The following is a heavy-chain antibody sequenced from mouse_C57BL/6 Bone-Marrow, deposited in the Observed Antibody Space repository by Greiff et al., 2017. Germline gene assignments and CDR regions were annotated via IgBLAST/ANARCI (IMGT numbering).Heavy chain of an antibody. CDR2: IDPEDGET. J-gene: IGHJ4*01. CDR3: SRGFITTVSYYAMDY. V-gene: IGHV14-2*01. Sequence: EVQLQQSGAELVKPGASVKLSCTASGFNIKDYYMHWVKQRTEQGLEWIGRIDPEDGETKYAPKFQGKATITADTSSNTAYLQLSSLTSEDTAVYYCSRGFITTVSYYAMDYWGQGTSVTVSS. D-gene: IGHD1-1*01. CDR1: GFNIKDYY.